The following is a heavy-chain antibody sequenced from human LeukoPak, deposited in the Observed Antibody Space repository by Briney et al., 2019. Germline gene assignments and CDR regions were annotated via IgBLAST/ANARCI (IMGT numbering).Heavy chain of an antibody. D-gene: IGHD4-17*01. J-gene: IGHJ4*02. CDR1: GFTFSSYG. V-gene: IGHV3-30*02. CDR3: AKDSGPTMTTYYFDY. CDR2: IRYDGSNK. Sequence: GGSLRLSCAASGFTFSSYGMHWVRQAPGKGLEWVAFIRYDGSNKYYADSVKGRFTISRDNSKNTLYLQMNSLRAGDTAVYYCAKDSGPTMTTYYFDYWGQGTLVTVSS.